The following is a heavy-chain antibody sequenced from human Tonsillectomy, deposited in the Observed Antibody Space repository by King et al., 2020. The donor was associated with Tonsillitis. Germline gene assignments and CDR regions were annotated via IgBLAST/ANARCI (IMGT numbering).Heavy chain of an antibody. J-gene: IGHJ4*02. CDR3: ARDPTAADYGSPFFDY. Sequence: EVQLVESGGGLVQPGGSLRLSCAASGFTFSSYEMNWVRQAPGKGLEWDSYISSSGSTIYYAYSVKGRFTISRDNAKNSLYLQMNSLRAEDTAVYYCARDPTAADYGSPFFDYWGQGTLVTVSS. V-gene: IGHV3-48*03. CDR2: ISSSGSTI. CDR1: GFTFSSYE. D-gene: IGHD6-25*01.